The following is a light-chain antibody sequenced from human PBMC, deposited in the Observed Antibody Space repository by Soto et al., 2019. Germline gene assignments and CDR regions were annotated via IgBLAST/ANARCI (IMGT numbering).Light chain of an antibody. V-gene: IGLV2-14*01. CDR3: NSQSSSGIRV. Sequence: QSVLTQPASVSGSPGQSITISCTGTSSDVGGYKHVSWYQHHPGKAPKLLIYEVSNRPSGVSDRFSGSKSGYSASLTISGLQADDEADYYCNSQSSSGIRVFGTGTQLTVL. CDR2: EVS. J-gene: IGLJ1*01. CDR1: SSDVGGYKH.